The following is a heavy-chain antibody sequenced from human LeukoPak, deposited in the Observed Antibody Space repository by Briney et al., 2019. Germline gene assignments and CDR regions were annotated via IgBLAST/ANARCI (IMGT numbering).Heavy chain of an antibody. Sequence: GGSLRLSCAASGFTFSSYSMNWVRQAPGKGLEWVSYISSSSSTIYYADSVKGRFTISRDNSKNTLYLQMNSLRAEDTAVYHCAPRRINWEVDWFDPWGQGTLVTVSS. V-gene: IGHV3-48*01. J-gene: IGHJ5*02. CDR1: GFTFSSYS. CDR2: ISSSSSTI. CDR3: APRRINWEVDWFDP. D-gene: IGHD7-27*01.